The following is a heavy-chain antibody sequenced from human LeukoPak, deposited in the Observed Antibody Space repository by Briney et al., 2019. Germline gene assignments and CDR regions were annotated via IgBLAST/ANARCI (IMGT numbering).Heavy chain of an antibody. CDR3: ARGYSGQANYFDH. Sequence: SKTLSLTCAVYGGSFSGYYWSWIRQPPGKGLEWIGEINHSGSTNYNPSLKSRVTISVDTSKNQFSLKLSSVTAADTAVYYCARGYSGQANYFDHWGQGTLVTVSS. CDR2: INHSGST. J-gene: IGHJ4*02. CDR1: GGSFSGYY. D-gene: IGHD2-15*01. V-gene: IGHV4-34*01.